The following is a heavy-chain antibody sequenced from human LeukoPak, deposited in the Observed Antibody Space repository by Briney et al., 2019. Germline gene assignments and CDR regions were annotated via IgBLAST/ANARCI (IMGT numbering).Heavy chain of an antibody. CDR3: ARIRDGYNDAYDI. Sequence: ASVKVSCKASGYTFTNYYIHWVRQAPGQGLEWMGLINPGGDNTDYAQNFQGRVTMTRDTSTSTIYMGLSSLRSEDTAVYYCARIRDGYNDAYDIWGQGTMVTVSS. CDR1: GYTFTNYY. D-gene: IGHD5-24*01. J-gene: IGHJ3*02. CDR2: INPGGDNT. V-gene: IGHV1-46*01.